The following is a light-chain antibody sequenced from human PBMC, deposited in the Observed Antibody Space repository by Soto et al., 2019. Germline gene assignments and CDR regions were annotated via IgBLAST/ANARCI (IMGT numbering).Light chain of an antibody. V-gene: IGKV3-20*01. CDR1: QSVRSNY. CDR2: AAF. J-gene: IGKJ1*01. Sequence: ELVLTQSPGTLSLSPGERATLSCRASQSVRSNYLAWYQHKPGQAPRLLIYAAFSRATGHPDRFSGSGSGTDFTLTINRLEPEDFAVYYCQQYGYSRWTLGQGTKVDIK. CDR3: QQYGYSRWT.